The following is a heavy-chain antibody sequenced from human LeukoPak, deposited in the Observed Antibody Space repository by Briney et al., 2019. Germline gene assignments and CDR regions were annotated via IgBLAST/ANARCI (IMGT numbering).Heavy chain of an antibody. V-gene: IGHV1-18*01. D-gene: IGHD1-26*01. CDR3: ARLSGSYSEDY. CDR2: ISSYGSNT. J-gene: IGHJ4*02. CDR1: GYSFTSYG. Sequence: ASVKVSCKASGYSFTSYGISWVRQAPGQGLEWMGWISSYGSNTNYARRLQGRVTMTTDTSTSTAYMELRSLRSDDTAVYYCARLSGSYSEDYWGQGTLVTVSS.